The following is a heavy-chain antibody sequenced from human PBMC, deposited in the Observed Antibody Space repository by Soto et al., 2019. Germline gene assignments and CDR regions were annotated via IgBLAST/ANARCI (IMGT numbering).Heavy chain of an antibody. CDR3: AKASEYYDFWSGSGTPWNY. CDR1: GFTFSSYA. CDR2: ISGSGGST. D-gene: IGHD3-3*01. J-gene: IGHJ4*02. V-gene: IGHV3-23*01. Sequence: GGSLRLSCAASGFTFSSYAMSWVRQAPGKGLEWVSAISGSGGSTYYADSVKGRFTISRDNSKNTLYLQMNSLRAEDTAVYYCAKASEYYDFWSGSGTPWNYWGQGTLVTVSS.